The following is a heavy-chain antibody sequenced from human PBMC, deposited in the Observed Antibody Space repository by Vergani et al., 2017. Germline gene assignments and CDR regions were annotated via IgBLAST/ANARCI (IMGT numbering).Heavy chain of an antibody. J-gene: IGHJ2*01. D-gene: IGHD2-2*01. CDR1: GYSFTSYW. CDR2: IYPGDSDT. Sequence: EVQLVQSGAEVKKPGESLTISCKGSGYSFTSYWIGWVRQMPGKGLEWMGIIYPGDSDTRYSPSFQGQVTISADKSISTAYLPWSSLKASDTAMYYCARRVDRYCSSTSCYPTPHWYFDLWGRGTLVTVSS. V-gene: IGHV5-51*01. CDR3: ARRVDRYCSSTSCYPTPHWYFDL.